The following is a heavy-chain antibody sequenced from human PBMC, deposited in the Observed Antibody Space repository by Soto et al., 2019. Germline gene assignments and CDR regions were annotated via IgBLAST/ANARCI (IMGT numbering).Heavy chain of an antibody. V-gene: IGHV3-21*01. Sequence: GGSLRLSCAASGFTFSRYSMNWVRQAPGKGLEWVSSISSSSSYIYYADSVKGRFTISRDNAKNSLYLQMNSLRAEDTAVYYCARQGPFYEVLTGSLSLGAYGMGVWGRETRV. CDR1: GFTFSRYS. CDR2: ISSSSSYI. J-gene: IGHJ6*01. D-gene: IGHD3-9*01. CDR3: ARQGPFYEVLTGSLSLGAYGMGV.